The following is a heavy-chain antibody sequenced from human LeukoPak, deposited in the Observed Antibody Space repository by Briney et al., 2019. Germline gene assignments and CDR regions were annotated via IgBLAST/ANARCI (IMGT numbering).Heavy chain of an antibody. V-gene: IGHV3-30*02. CDR1: GFMFSSYG. CDR2: IQHDGSGQ. Sequence: GGSLRLSCTASGFMFSSYGMHWVRQAPGKGLDWMAYIQHDGSGQIYADSVKGRFTISRDNSKNTVYLQMNSLRVEDTALYYCAKFDTVMVNHDAFDIWGLGTMVTVSS. CDR3: AKFDTVMVNHDAFDI. D-gene: IGHD5-18*01. J-gene: IGHJ3*02.